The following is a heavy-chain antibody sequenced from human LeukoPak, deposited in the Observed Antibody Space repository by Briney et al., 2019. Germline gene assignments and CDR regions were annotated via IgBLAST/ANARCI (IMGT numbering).Heavy chain of an antibody. CDR2: TYYRSKWYT. Sequence: SQTLSLTCAISGDSISSTSTAWHWIRQSPSRGLEWLGRTYYRSKWYTDYAESVKSRLVINPDTSKNEFSLQMTSVTSSDTAIYSCARGPKTGWFDHWGQGTLVTVSS. J-gene: IGHJ5*02. V-gene: IGHV6-1*01. D-gene: IGHD3-9*01. CDR3: ARGPKTGWFDH. CDR1: GDSISSTSTA.